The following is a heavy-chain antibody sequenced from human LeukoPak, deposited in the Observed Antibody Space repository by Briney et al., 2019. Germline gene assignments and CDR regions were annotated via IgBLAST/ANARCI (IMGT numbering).Heavy chain of an antibody. CDR3: ARGGGPFMMKLNWFDP. J-gene: IGHJ5*02. CDR2: ISSSSSYI. CDR1: GFTFSSYS. V-gene: IGHV3-21*01. Sequence: PGGSLRLSCAASGFTFSSYSMNWVRQAPGKGLEWVSSISSSSSYIYYADSVKGRFTISRDNAKNSLYLQMNSLRAEDTAVYYCARGGGPFMMKLNWFDPWGQGTLVTVS. D-gene: IGHD3-16*01.